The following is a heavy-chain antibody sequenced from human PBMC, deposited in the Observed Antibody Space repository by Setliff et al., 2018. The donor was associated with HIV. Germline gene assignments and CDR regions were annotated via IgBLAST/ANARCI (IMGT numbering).Heavy chain of an antibody. Sequence: PSETLSLTCTVSGGSISSGGYYWSWVRQAPGKGLEWVSYYADSVKGRFTISRDNSKNTLSLQMNSLRAEDTAVYYCATYYASGSRIDYWGQGTLVTVSS. CDR3: ATYYASGSRIDY. D-gene: IGHD3-10*01. J-gene: IGHJ4*02. V-gene: IGHV3-66*02. CDR1: GGSISSGGYY.